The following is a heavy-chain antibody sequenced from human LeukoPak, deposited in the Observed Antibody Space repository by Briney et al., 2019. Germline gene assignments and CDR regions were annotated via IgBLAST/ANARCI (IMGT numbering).Heavy chain of an antibody. J-gene: IGHJ4*02. CDR2: INHSGST. V-gene: IGHV4-39*07. Sequence: SETLSLTCTVSGGSISSSSYYWGWIRQPPGKGLEWIGEINHSGSTNYNPSLKSRVTISVDTSKNQFSLKLSSVTAADTAVYYCARGRRPGYWGQGTLVTVSS. CDR1: GGSISSSSYY. CDR3: ARGRRPGY.